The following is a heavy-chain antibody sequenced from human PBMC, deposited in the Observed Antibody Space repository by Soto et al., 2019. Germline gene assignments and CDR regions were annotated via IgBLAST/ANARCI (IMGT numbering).Heavy chain of an antibody. Sequence: SVKVSCKASGGTFSSYAISWVRQAPGQGLEWMGGIIPIFGTANYAQKFQGRVTITADESTSTAYMELSSLRSEDTAVYYCASLKKVRGFYYYGMDVWGQGTTVTVSS. V-gene: IGHV1-69*13. CDR2: IIPIFGTA. D-gene: IGHD3-10*01. CDR1: GGTFSSYA. CDR3: ASLKKVRGFYYYGMDV. J-gene: IGHJ6*02.